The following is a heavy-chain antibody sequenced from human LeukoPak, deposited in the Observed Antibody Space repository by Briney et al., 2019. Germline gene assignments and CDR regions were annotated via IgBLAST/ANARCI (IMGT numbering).Heavy chain of an antibody. CDR1: GYTFTSYG. CDR2: ISGYNGNT. V-gene: IGHV1-18*01. CDR3: ARDLGRRCSGGRCYYYYNYMDV. J-gene: IGHJ6*03. D-gene: IGHD2-15*01. Sequence: ASVKVSCKASGYTFTSYGISGVRQAPGQGLERMGWISGYNGNTNYAQKLQGRVTMTTDTSTSTAYMELRSLRSDDTAVYYCARDLGRRCSGGRCYYYYNYMDVWGKGTTVTISS.